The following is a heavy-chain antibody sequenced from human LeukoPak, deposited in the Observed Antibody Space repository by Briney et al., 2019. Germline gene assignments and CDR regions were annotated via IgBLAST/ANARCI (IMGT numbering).Heavy chain of an antibody. CDR3: AIRCSGGSCYGGLQY. Sequence: SETLSLTCTVSGDSISSNYWSWIRQPPGKGLEWIGYISYSGSTTYNTTLKTRVTISVDTSKNQFSLKLSSVTAADAAVYYCAIRCSGGSCYGGLQYWGQGTLVTVSS. CDR2: ISYSGST. V-gene: IGHV4-59*01. D-gene: IGHD2-15*01. CDR1: GDSISSNY. J-gene: IGHJ4*02.